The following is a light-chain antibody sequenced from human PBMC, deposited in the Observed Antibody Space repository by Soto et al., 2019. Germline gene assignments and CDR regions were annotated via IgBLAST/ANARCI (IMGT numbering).Light chain of an antibody. Sequence: DIQMTQSPSTLSASVGDRVTITCRASQSISSWLAWYQQKPGKAPKLRIYDASSLESGVPSRFSGSGSGTEFTLTISSLQPDDFATYYCQQYNSYSPPGLGQGTKVEIK. CDR1: QSISSW. V-gene: IGKV1-5*01. CDR3: QQYNSYSPPG. CDR2: DAS. J-gene: IGKJ1*01.